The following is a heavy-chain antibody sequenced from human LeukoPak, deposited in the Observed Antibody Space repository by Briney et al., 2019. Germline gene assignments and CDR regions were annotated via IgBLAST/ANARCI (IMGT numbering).Heavy chain of an antibody. CDR2: ISYSGSA. Sequence: SETLSLTCNVSGDSITSSYYWGWIRQPPGKGLEWIGSISYSGSAYYNPSLKSRVTISVDTSKNQFSLKLSSVTAADTAVYYCARSSITIFGVVIDPWGQGTLVTVSS. D-gene: IGHD3-3*01. CDR1: GDSITSSYY. J-gene: IGHJ5*02. V-gene: IGHV4-38-2*02. CDR3: ARSSITIFGVVIDP.